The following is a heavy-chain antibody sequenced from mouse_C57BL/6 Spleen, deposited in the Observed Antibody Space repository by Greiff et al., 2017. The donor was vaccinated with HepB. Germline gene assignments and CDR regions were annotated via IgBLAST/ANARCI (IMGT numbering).Heavy chain of an antibody. CDR3: ARGDTTGIY. Sequence: EVQLQQSGPGLVKPSQSLSLTCSVTGYSITSGYYWNWIRQFPGNKLEWMGYISYDGSNNYNPSLKNRISITRDTSKNQFFLKLNSVTTEDTATYYCARGDTTGIYWGQGTSVTVSS. D-gene: IGHD1-1*01. CDR2: ISYDGSN. CDR1: GYSITSGYY. V-gene: IGHV3-6*01. J-gene: IGHJ4*01.